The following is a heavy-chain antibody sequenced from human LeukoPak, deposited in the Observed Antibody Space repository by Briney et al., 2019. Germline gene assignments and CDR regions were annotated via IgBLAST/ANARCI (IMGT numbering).Heavy chain of an antibody. CDR2: IYYSGST. CDR1: GGSISSSSYY. D-gene: IGHD6-6*01. V-gene: IGHV4-39*01. Sequence: SETLSLTCTVSGGSISSSSYYWGWIRQPPGKGLEWIGSIYYSGSTYYNPSLKSRVTISVDTSKNQFSLKLSSVTAADTAVYYCARHGSSIAARPTYYYGMDVWGQGTTVTVSS. CDR3: ARHGSSIAARPTYYYGMDV. J-gene: IGHJ6*02.